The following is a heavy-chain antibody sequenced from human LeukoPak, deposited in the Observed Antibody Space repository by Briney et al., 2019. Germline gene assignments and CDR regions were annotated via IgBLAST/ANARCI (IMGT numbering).Heavy chain of an antibody. CDR2: IYYSGST. Sequence: PSETLSLTCAVFGGSFSSYYWSWIRQPPGKGLECIGYIYYSGSTNYNPSLKSRVTISVDTSKNQFSLKLSSVTAADTAVYYCAREIWFGGLLSDAFDIWGQGTVVTVSS. CDR3: AREIWFGGLLSDAFDI. CDR1: GGSFSSYY. V-gene: IGHV4-59*01. D-gene: IGHD3-10*01. J-gene: IGHJ3*02.